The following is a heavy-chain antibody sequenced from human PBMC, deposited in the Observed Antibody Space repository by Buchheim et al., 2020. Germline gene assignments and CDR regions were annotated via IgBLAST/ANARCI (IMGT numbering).Heavy chain of an antibody. J-gene: IGHJ6*02. CDR3: ARDASGYDMDV. CDR2: IGSAGDYR. V-gene: IGHV3-21*01. CDR1: GFTFSAYG. D-gene: IGHD3-10*01. Sequence: EVQLVQSGGGLVKPGESLKLSCAASGFTFSAYGLNWVRRAPGQGLEWVSSIGSAGDYRLYAESVKGRFTIPRDNAENSLYLQMSSLRAEDTAVYYCARDASGYDMDVWGQGTT.